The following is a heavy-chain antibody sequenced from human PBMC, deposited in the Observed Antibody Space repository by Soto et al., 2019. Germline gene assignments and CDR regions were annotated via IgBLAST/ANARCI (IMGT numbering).Heavy chain of an antibody. J-gene: IGHJ4*02. D-gene: IGHD3-10*01. CDR3: ARSITMVRGVIIGLFPPPKY. V-gene: IGHV4-31*03. CDR1: GDSISSGGYY. Sequence: PSETLSLTCTVSGDSISSGGYYWTWIRQHPGKGLEWIGYIYYSGSTYYNPSLKSRVTISEDTSKNQFSLKLSSVTAADTAVYYCARSITMVRGVIIGLFPPPKYWGQGTLVTVSS. CDR2: IYYSGST.